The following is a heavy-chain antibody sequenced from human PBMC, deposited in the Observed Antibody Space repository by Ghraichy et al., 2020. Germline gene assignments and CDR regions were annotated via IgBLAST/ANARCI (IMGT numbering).Heavy chain of an antibody. CDR2: IFSSGNT. V-gene: IGHV4-61*02. D-gene: IGHD1-14*01. Sequence: SQTLSLTCNVSGGSINSGTYYWTWIRQPAGKGLGWIGRIFSSGNTKYNPSLESRVIISVDTPKNQFSLRLSSVTAADTAVYYCARAAPLAIDSWGQGTPVTVSS. CDR1: GGSINSGTYY. CDR3: ARAAPLAIDS. J-gene: IGHJ4*02.